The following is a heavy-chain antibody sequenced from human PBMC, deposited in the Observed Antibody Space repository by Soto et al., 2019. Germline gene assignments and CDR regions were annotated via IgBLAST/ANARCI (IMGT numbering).Heavy chain of an antibody. CDR1: GLNFITYS. V-gene: IGHV3-21*01. Sequence: EVQLVKSGGGPVRPGGSLKLSCAASGLNFITYSLSWVRQAPGKGLEWVASISSSAVYIDYADSVKGRFTISRDNANNSLYLQMNSLRAEDTATYYCVRDGLDYYDTERLYFDNWGQGTLVTVSS. CDR3: VRDGLDYYDTERLYFDN. CDR2: ISSSAVYI. D-gene: IGHD3-22*01. J-gene: IGHJ4*02.